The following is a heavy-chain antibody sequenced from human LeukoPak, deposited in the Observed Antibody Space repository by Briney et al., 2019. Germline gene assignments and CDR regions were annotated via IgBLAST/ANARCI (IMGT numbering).Heavy chain of an antibody. J-gene: IGHJ5*02. CDR3: ARESSSWYRHWFDP. CDR1: GGSISSYY. Sequence: SETLSLTCTVSGGSISSYYWSWIRQPPGKGLEWIGYIYYSGSTNYNPSLKSRVTISVDTSKNQFSLKLSSVTAADTAVYYCARESSSWYRHWFDPWGQGTLVTASS. V-gene: IGHV4-59*12. CDR2: IYYSGST. D-gene: IGHD6-13*01.